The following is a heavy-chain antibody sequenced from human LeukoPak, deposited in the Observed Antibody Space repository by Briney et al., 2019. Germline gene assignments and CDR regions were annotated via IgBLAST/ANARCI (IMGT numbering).Heavy chain of an antibody. Sequence: GGSLRLSCAASGFTFSSYNMNWVRQAPGKGLEWVSSISDNIRSTFYADSVKGRFTISRDNARNSLFLQMNSLRAEDSAVYYCARESEESFDYWGQGTLVTVSS. D-gene: IGHD3-10*01. CDR1: GFTFSSYN. V-gene: IGHV3-21*01. CDR3: ARESEESFDY. CDR2: ISDNIRST. J-gene: IGHJ4*02.